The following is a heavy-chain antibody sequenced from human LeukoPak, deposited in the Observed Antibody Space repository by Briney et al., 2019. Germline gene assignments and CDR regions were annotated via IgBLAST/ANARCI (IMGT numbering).Heavy chain of an antibody. Sequence: GSSVKVSCKASGGTLSSYAISWVRQAPGQGLEWVGRIIPIFGTANYAQKFQGRVTITTDESTSTAYMELSSLRSEDTAVYYCARGPPCSGGSCYSGWWFDPWGQGTLVTVSS. CDR2: IIPIFGTA. V-gene: IGHV1-69*05. J-gene: IGHJ5*02. D-gene: IGHD2-15*01. CDR3: ARGPPCSGGSCYSGWWFDP. CDR1: GGTLSSYA.